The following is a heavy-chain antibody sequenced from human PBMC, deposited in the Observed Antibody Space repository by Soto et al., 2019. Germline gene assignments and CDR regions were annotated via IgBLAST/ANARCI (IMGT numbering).Heavy chain of an antibody. D-gene: IGHD2-2*01. V-gene: IGHV4-4*07. CDR3: ARACSSTNCYDVFDY. CDR2: IYTSGST. Sequence: PSETLSLTCTVAGGSISSYYWILIRQPAGKGLEWIGRIYTSGSTNYNPSLKSRVTMSVDTSKSQFSLNLSSVTAADTAVYYCARACSSTNCYDVFDYWGQGTLVTVSS. CDR1: GGSISSYY. J-gene: IGHJ4*02.